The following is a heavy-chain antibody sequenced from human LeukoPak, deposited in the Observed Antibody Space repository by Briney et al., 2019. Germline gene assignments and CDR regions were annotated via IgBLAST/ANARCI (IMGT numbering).Heavy chain of an antibody. CDR1: GYSISSGYY. J-gene: IGHJ4*02. Sequence: SETLSLTCTVSGYSISSGYYWGWIRQPPGKGLEWIGSIYHSGSTYYNPSLKSRVTISVDTSKNRFSLKLSSVTAADTAVYYCARDSGGYCSSTSCYPSYYFDYWGQGTLVTVSS. CDR3: ARDSGGYCSSTSCYPSYYFDY. CDR2: IYHSGST. D-gene: IGHD2-2*03. V-gene: IGHV4-38-2*02.